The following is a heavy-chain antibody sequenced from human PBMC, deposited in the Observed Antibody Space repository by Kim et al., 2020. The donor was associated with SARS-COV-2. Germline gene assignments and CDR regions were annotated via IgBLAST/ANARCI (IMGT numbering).Heavy chain of an antibody. CDR1: GFTFSSYA. Sequence: GGSLRLSCAASGFTFSSYAMSWVLQAPGKGLEWVSAISGSGGSTYYADSVKGRFTISRDNSKNTLYLQMNSLRAEDTAVYYCAKNGGWDFWSGYPPPSFDNWGQGTLVTVSS. CDR2: ISGSGGST. D-gene: IGHD3-3*01. V-gene: IGHV3-23*01. CDR3: AKNGGWDFWSGYPPPSFDN. J-gene: IGHJ4*02.